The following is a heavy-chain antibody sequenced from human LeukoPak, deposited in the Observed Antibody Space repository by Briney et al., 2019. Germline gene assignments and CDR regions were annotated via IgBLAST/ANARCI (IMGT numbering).Heavy chain of an antibody. J-gene: IGHJ3*02. CDR2: IYSGGST. Sequence: GGSLRLSCAASGFTVSSNYMSWVRQAPGKGLEWVSVIYSGGSTYYADSVKGRFTTSRDNSKNTLYLQMNSLRAEGTAVYYCASYYYDSSGPRIRQAFDIWGQGTMVTVSS. D-gene: IGHD3-22*01. CDR3: ASYYYDSSGPRIRQAFDI. V-gene: IGHV3-53*01. CDR1: GFTVSSNY.